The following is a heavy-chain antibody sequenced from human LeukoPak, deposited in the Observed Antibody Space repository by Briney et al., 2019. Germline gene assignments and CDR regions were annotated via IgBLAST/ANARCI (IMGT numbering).Heavy chain of an antibody. CDR3: AKASAFYFDTSGYPIPHYYDF. D-gene: IGHD3-22*01. CDR1: GFSFSGYS. Sequence: GGSLRLSCAASGFSFSGYSMNWVRQAPGKGLEWVSYISSGGSPIHYADSVKGRFTISRDNAKNSLFLQMNSLRAEDTAIYYCAKASAFYFDTSGYPIPHYYDFWGQGTLVTVSA. CDR2: ISSGGSPI. V-gene: IGHV3-48*04. J-gene: IGHJ4*02.